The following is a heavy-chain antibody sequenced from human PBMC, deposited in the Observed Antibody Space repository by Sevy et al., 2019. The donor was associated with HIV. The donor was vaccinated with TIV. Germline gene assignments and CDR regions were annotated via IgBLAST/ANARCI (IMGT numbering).Heavy chain of an antibody. Sequence: SETLSLTCAVYGESFSNYYWSWIRLSPGKGLESIGEIDHSGRSDYNPSLKSRVTMSVATSKNQLSLKLTSVTAADTAVYYCARGPKPLRSDYGDYRGVGYYFDSWGQGTLVTVSS. J-gene: IGHJ4*02. CDR1: GESFSNYY. CDR2: IDHSGRS. V-gene: IGHV4-34*01. D-gene: IGHD4-17*01. CDR3: ARGPKPLRSDYGDYRGVGYYFDS.